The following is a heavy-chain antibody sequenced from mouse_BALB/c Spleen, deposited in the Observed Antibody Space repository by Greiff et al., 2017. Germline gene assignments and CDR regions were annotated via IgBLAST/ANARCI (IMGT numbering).Heavy chain of an antibody. CDR1: GFTFSDYY. J-gene: IGHJ4*01. V-gene: IGHV5-4*02. CDR2: ISDGGSYT. CDR3: ARTHTTGYAMDY. D-gene: IGHD2-12*01. Sequence: EVKLEESGGGLVKPGGSLKLSCAASGFTFSDYYMYWVRQTPEKRLEWVATISDGGSYTYYPDSVKGRFTISRDNAKNNLYLQMSSLKSEDTAMYYCARTHTTGYAMDYWGQGTSVTVSS.